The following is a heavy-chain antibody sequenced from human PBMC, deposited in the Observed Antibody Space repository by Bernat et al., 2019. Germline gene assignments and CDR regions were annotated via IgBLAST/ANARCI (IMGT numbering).Heavy chain of an antibody. Sequence: QLQLQESGPGLVKPSETLSLTCTVSGGSISNSNYYWGWIRQPPGKGLEWIGSISYRGTTYSNPSLKSRGNISVDTSKKQFSLKLSSVTPTDTAVYYCASGGYVDYYNGMDVWGQGTTVTVSS. CDR2: ISYRGTT. CDR1: GGSISNSNYY. J-gene: IGHJ6*02. CDR3: ASGGYVDYYNGMDV. V-gene: IGHV4-39*01. D-gene: IGHD3-16*01.